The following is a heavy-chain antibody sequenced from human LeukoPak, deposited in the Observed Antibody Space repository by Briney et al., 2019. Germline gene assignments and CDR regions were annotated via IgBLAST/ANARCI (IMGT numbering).Heavy chain of an antibody. J-gene: IGHJ4*02. CDR2: IRKKGYGETT. D-gene: IGHD4-17*01. CDR3: SRGLHDYGDSNYYFDQ. V-gene: IGHV3-49*03. Sequence: GRSLRLSCIASGFTFGDDAWSWFRQAPGKGLEFIAFIRKKGYGETTDYAASVRGRFTVSRDDAETVAYLQMNSLKTEDTALYYCSRGLHDYGDSNYYFDQWGRGTLVIVSS. CDR1: GFTFGDDA.